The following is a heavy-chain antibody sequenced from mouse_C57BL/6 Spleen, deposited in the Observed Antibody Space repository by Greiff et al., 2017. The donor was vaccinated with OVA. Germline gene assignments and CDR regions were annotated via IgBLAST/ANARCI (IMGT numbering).Heavy chain of an antibody. V-gene: IGHV3-6*01. D-gene: IGHD2-4*01. J-gene: IGHJ3*01. CDR3: ARDGGLRPPFAY. CDR2: ISYDGSN. Sequence: EVQLQESGPGLVKPSQSLSLTCSVTGYSITSGYYWNWIRQFPGNKLEWMGYISYDGSNNYNPSLKNRISITRDTSKNQFFLKLNSVTTEDTATYYCARDGGLRPPFAYWGQGTLVTVSA. CDR1: GYSITSGYY.